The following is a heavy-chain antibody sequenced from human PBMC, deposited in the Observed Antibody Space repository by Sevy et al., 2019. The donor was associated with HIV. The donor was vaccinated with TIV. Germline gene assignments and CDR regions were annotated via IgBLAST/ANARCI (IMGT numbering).Heavy chain of an antibody. CDR2: ISGSGGST. D-gene: IGHD6-13*01. Sequence: GGSLRLSCAASGFTFSSYAMSWVRQAPGKGLEWVSAISGSGGSTYYADSVKGRFTISRDNSKNTLYLQMNSLGAEDTAVYYCAKDFKIRGPSSSSWYYFDYWGQGTLVTVSS. J-gene: IGHJ4*02. V-gene: IGHV3-23*01. CDR3: AKDFKIRGPSSSSWYYFDY. CDR1: GFTFSSYA.